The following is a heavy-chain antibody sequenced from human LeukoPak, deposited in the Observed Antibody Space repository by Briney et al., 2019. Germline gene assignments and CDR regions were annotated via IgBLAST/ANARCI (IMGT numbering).Heavy chain of an antibody. CDR1: GYTFSDYTFTNFG. CDR2: ISTYKSHT. V-gene: IGHV1-18*01. Sequence: ASVKVSCKASGYTFSDYTFTNFGISWVRQAPGQGLEWMGWISTYKSHTNYAQKFQGRVTMTTDTSTSTAYMELRSLRSDDTAVYYCAILYDELDYWGQGTLVTVSS. CDR3: AILYDELDY. J-gene: IGHJ4*02. D-gene: IGHD2/OR15-2a*01.